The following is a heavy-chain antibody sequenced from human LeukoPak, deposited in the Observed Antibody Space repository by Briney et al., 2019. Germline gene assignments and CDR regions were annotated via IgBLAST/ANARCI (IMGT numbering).Heavy chain of an antibody. J-gene: IGHJ3*02. D-gene: IGHD3-10*01. CDR2: IGGGGSDT. Sequence: GGSLRLSCAASTFIFRNFAMSWVRRAPGKGLEWVSSIGGGGSDTNYADSVKGRFTISRDNSKNTLYLEMNSLRVDDTAVYYCARSLGSGSYRAFDMWGQGTMVSVSS. V-gene: IGHV3-23*01. CDR1: TFIFRNFA. CDR3: ARSLGSGSYRAFDM.